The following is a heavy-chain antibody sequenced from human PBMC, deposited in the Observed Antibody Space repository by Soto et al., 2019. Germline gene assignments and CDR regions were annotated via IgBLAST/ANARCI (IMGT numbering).Heavy chain of an antibody. Sequence: VQLMQSGAEVKKPGSSVKVSCKASGGTFSSHSINWVRQAPGQGLEWMGGIITLFGTSNYAQNFQGRVTITAYQSTSTAYRELNSLRSDDTAVYYCAREVGYGDFSAALLDWGQGTLVTVSS. V-gene: IGHV1-69*01. CDR1: GGTFSSHS. CDR3: AREVGYGDFSAALLD. J-gene: IGHJ4*02. CDR2: IITLFGTS. D-gene: IGHD2-21*02.